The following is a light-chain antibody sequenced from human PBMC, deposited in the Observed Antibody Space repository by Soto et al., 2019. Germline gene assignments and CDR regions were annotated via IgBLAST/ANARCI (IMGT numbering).Light chain of an antibody. CDR3: SSYTSSTAYI. Sequence: ALTQPASVSGSPGQSITISCTGTSSDVGGYSYVSWYQQHPGDAPKLMIYHVTNRPSGVSDRFSGSKSGNTASLTISGLQAEDEADYYCSSYTSSTAYIFGTGTKVTVL. CDR2: HVT. CDR1: SSDVGGYSY. J-gene: IGLJ1*01. V-gene: IGLV2-14*03.